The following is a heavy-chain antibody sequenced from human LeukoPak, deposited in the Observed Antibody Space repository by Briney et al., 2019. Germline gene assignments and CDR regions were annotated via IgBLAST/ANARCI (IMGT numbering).Heavy chain of an antibody. CDR1: GFTFSSYS. CDR3: ARRYYDQSHFDY. J-gene: IGHJ4*02. CDR2: ISSSSNYI. D-gene: IGHD3-22*01. Sequence: GGSLRLSCAASGFTFSSYSMNWVRQAPGKGLEWVSSISSSSNYIYYADSVKGRFTISRDNAKNSLYLQMNSLRAEDTAVYYCARRYYDQSHFDYWGQGTLVTVSS. V-gene: IGHV3-21*04.